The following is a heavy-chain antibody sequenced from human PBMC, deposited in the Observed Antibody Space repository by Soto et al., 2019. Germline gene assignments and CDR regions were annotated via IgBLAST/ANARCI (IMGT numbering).Heavy chain of an antibody. CDR1: GGTFSSYA. CDR2: IIPIFGTA. J-gene: IGHJ6*02. CDR3: ARAKGXVDTAMVTAYYYYGTDV. V-gene: IGHV1-69*06. D-gene: IGHD5-18*01. Sequence: ASVKVSCKASGGTFSSYAISWVRQAPGQGLEWMGGIIPIFGTANYAQRFQGRVTITADKSTSTAYMELSSLRSEDTAVYYCARAKGXVDTAMVTAYYYYGTDVWGQGTTVTVSS.